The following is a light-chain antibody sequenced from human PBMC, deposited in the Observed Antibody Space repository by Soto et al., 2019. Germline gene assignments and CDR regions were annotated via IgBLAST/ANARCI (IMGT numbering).Light chain of an antibody. CDR1: QSISSW. CDR3: LHDFSYPRT. CDR2: DAS. V-gene: IGKV1-5*01. J-gene: IGKJ1*01. Sequence: TPMTQSPSTLSASVGDRVTIPCRASQSISSWLAWYQQKPGKAPKLLIYDASSLESGVPSRFSGSGSGTEFTLTISSLQPDDFATYYCLHDFSYPRTFGQGTKVDIK.